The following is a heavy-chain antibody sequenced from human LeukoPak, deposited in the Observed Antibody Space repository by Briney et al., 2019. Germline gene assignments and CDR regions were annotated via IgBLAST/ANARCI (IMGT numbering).Heavy chain of an antibody. CDR1: GFTFSSYA. D-gene: IGHD6-13*01. CDR2: ISGSGGST. J-gene: IGHJ4*02. CDR3: AKDAAAGNTPLKDY. Sequence: PGGSLRLSCAASGFTFSSYAMSWVRQAPGRGLEWVSAISGSGGSTYYADSVKGRFTISRDNSKNTLYLQMNSLRAEDTAVYYCAKDAAAGNTPLKDYWGQGTLVTVSS. V-gene: IGHV3-23*01.